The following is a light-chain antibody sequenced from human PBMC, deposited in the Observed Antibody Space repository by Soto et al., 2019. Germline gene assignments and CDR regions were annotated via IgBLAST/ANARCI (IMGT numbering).Light chain of an antibody. CDR1: QSVSSN. CDR2: GTS. V-gene: IGKV3-15*01. J-gene: IGKJ1*01. CDR3: HQYNFWPT. Sequence: EIVMTQSPATLSVSPGERATLSCRASQSVSSNLAWYQQKPGQSPRLLIYGTSTRATGIPARFSGSWSGTEFTLTISSLQSEDFAVYYCHQYNFWPTFGQGTKVEFK.